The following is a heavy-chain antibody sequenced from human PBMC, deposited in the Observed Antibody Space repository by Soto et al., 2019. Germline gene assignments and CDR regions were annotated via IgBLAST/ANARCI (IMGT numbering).Heavy chain of an antibody. V-gene: IGHV1-8*01. Sequence: GAAVKVSCKASGYTFTSYDINWVRQATGQGLEWMGWMNPNSGNTGYAQKFQGRVTMTRNTSISTAYMELCRLRSDDTAVYYCATSRTSIAVAGETEYYFDYWGQGTLVTVSS. D-gene: IGHD6-19*01. CDR1: GYTFTSYD. CDR2: MNPNSGNT. CDR3: ATSRTSIAVAGETEYYFDY. J-gene: IGHJ4*02.